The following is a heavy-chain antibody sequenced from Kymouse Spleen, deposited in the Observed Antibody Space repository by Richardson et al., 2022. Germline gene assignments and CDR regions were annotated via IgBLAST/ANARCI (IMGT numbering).Heavy chain of an antibody. V-gene: IGHV4-39*01. CDR2: IYYSGST. D-gene: IGHD3-9*01. CDR1: GGSISSSSYY. CDR3: ARQIRYFDLFDY. J-gene: IGHJ4*02. Sequence: QLQLQESGPGLVKPSETLSLTCTVSGGSISSSSYYWGWIRQPPGKGLEWIGSIYYSGSTYYNPSLKSRVTISVDTSKNQFSLKLSSVTAADTAVYYCARQIRYFDLFDYWGQGTLVTVSS.